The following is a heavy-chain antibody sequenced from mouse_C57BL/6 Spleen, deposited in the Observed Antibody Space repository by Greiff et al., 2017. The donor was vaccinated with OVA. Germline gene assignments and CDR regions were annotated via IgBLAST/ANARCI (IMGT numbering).Heavy chain of an antibody. CDR1: GFTFSDYG. D-gene: IGHD4-1*01. J-gene: IGHJ3*01. CDR2: ISSGSSTI. V-gene: IGHV5-17*01. CDR3: ALTLAY. Sequence: EVKLVESGGGLVKPGGSLKLSCAASGFTFSDYGMHWVRQAPEKGLEWVAYISSGSSTIYYADTVKGRFTISRDNAKNTLFLQITSLRSEDTAMYYCALTLAYWGQGTLVTVSA.